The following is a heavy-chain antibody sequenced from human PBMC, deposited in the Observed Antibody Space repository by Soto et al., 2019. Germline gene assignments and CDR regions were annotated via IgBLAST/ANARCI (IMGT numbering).Heavy chain of an antibody. CDR1: GFSLSNARMG. J-gene: IGHJ4*02. Sequence: QVTLKESGPVLVKPTETLTLTCTVSGFSLSNARMGVSWIRQPPGKALEWLAHIFSNDEKSYSTSLKSRLTITKDTSKCQVVLTMTNMDPVDTATYYCARTRGDCDILTGYCLTFDYWGQGTLVTVSS. CDR3: ARTRGDCDILTGYCLTFDY. V-gene: IGHV2-26*01. CDR2: IFSNDEK. D-gene: IGHD3-9*01.